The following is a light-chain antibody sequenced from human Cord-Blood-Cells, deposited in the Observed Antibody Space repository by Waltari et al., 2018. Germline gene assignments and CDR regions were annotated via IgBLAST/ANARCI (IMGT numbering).Light chain of an antibody. V-gene: IGLV2-23*01. CDR3: CSYAGSSTVV. Sequence: QSALTQPASVSGSPGQSITISCTGTSSDVGSYNLVSWYQPHPGKAPKLKIYEGSKRPSGVSNRCSGSKSGNTASLTISGLQAEDEADYYCCSYAGSSTVVFGGGTKLTVL. CDR2: EGS. CDR1: SSDVGSYNL. J-gene: IGLJ2*01.